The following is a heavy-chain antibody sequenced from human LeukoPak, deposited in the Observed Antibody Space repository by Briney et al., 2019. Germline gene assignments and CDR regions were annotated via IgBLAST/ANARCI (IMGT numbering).Heavy chain of an antibody. Sequence: PSETLSLTCAVYGGSFSGYYWSWIRQPPGKGLEWVGEINHSGSTNYNPSLKSRVTISVDTSKNQFSLKLSSVTAADTAVYYCARGPYGGSSPFDYWGQGTLVTVSS. D-gene: IGHD4/OR15-4a*01. CDR3: ARGPYGGSSPFDY. CDR1: GGSFSGYY. V-gene: IGHV4-34*01. CDR2: INHSGST. J-gene: IGHJ4*02.